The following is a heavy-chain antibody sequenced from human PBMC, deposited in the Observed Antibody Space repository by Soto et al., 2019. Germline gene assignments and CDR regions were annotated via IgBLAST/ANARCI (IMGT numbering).Heavy chain of an antibody. CDR1: GFTLSGYA. V-gene: IGHV3-64*01. CDR2: ISSNGVGT. J-gene: IGHJ6*03. Sequence: EVQLAESGGGLAQPGGSLRLSCAASGFTLSGYAMDWVRQAPGKGLEYVSGISSNGVGTYYANSVQGRFTISRDNSKNTVCLQMGSLRPEDMAVYYCASRARPDFYYMDVWVNGTTVTVSS. D-gene: IGHD6-6*01. CDR3: ASRARPDFYYMDV.